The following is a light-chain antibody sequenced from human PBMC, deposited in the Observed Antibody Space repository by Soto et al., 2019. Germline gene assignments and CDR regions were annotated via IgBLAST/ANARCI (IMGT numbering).Light chain of an antibody. V-gene: IGKV3-15*01. CDR3: QQYNKWPRT. Sequence: EIVMTQSPATLSVSPGERATLSCRASQSVSSNLAWYQQKPGQAPRLLNYGASTRPTGIPARYSGRGSGTEFTLTISILQSEDFAVYYCQQYNKWPRTFGQGTKVEIK. J-gene: IGKJ1*01. CDR1: QSVSSN. CDR2: GAS.